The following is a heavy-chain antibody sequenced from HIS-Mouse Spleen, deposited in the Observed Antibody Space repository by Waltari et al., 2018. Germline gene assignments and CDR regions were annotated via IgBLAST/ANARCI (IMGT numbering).Heavy chain of an antibody. CDR3: AREIPYSSSWYDWYFDL. V-gene: IGHV4-39*07. J-gene: IGHJ2*01. CDR2: IYYSGST. CDR1: GGPIPSSSYY. D-gene: IGHD6-13*01. Sequence: QLQLQESRPGLVTPSETLSLTCTVPGGPIPSSSYYLGWIRQPPGKGLGWIGSIYYSGSTYYNPSLKSRVTISVDTSKNQFSLKLSSVTAADTAVYYCAREIPYSSSWYDWYFDLWGRGTLVTVSS.